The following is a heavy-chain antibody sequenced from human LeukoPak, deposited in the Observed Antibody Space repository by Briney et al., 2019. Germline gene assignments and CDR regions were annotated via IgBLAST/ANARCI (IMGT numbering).Heavy chain of an antibody. V-gene: IGHV1-8*02. Sequence: EASVKVSCKASGGTFSSYDINWVRQATGQGLEWMGWMNPNSGNTGYAQKFQGRVTMTRNTSISTAYMELSSLRSEDTAVYYCAREGGVDSSGYYPTIDYWGQGTLVTVSS. CDR1: GGTFSSYD. CDR2: MNPNSGNT. CDR3: AREGGVDSSGYYPTIDY. D-gene: IGHD3-22*01. J-gene: IGHJ4*02.